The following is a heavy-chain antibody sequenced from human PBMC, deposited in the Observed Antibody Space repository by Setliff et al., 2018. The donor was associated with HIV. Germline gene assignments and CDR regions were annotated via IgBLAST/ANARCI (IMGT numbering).Heavy chain of an antibody. CDR1: GGSISSHY. J-gene: IGHJ4*02. V-gene: IGHV4-59*11. D-gene: IGHD6-19*01. Sequence: PSETLSLTCTVSGGSISSHYWSWIRQAPGKGLEWSGTMYFRGNARNSPAPKSRVTISVDTSKNQLSLNLTSVTAADTAVYYCASMERGSGFSNRECFDYWGQGTLVTVSS. CDR2: MYFRGNA. CDR3: ASMERGSGFSNRECFDY.